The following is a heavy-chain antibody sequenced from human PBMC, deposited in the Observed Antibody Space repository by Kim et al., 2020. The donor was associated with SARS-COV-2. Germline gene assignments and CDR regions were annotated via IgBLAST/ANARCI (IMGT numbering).Heavy chain of an antibody. D-gene: IGHD6-13*01. J-gene: IGHJ6*02. CDR3: AKSIRYSSSWYYYGMDV. V-gene: IGHV3-9*01. Sequence: VKGRFTISRDNAKNSLYLQMNSLRAEDTALYYCAKSIRYSSSWYYYGMDVWGQGTTVTVSS.